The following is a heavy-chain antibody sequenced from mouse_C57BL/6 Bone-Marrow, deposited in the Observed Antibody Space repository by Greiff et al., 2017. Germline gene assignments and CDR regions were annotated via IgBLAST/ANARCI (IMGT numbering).Heavy chain of an antibody. V-gene: IGHV1-69*01. CDR3: ARGVSYSGDFDY. Sequence: QVQLKQPGAELVMPGASVKLSCKASGYTFTSYWMHWVKQRPGQGLEWIGEIDPSDSYTNYNQKFKGKSTLTVDKSSSTAYMQLSSLTSEDSAVYYCARGVSYSGDFDYWGQGTTLTVSS. D-gene: IGHD2-12*01. J-gene: IGHJ2*01. CDR1: GYTFTSYW. CDR2: IDPSDSYT.